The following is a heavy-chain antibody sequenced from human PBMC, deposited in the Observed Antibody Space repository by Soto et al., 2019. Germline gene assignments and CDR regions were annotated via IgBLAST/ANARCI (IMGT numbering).Heavy chain of an antibody. CDR3: VRDNGGTFDY. D-gene: IGHD2-8*01. CDR1: GFTFSDYY. CDR2: VSSRSITT. J-gene: IGHJ4*02. Sequence: QVQLVESGGGSVKPGGSLRLSCAASGFTFSDYYMAWIRQAPGKGLEWVSYVSSRSITTKYADPVKGRSTISRDDARNSLYLQMNSLTAEDTAVYYCVRDNGGTFDYWGQGTLVTVSS. V-gene: IGHV3-11*05.